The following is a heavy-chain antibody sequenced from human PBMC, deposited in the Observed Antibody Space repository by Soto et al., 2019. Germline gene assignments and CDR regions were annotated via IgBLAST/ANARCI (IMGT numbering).Heavy chain of an antibody. D-gene: IGHD2-15*01. CDR3: AKMADCSGGPCYRPSWFDP. J-gene: IGHJ5*02. V-gene: IGHV4-34*01. Sequence: SETLSLTSAVYGGSFSGYYWSWIRQPPGKGLEWIGEINHSGSTNYNPSLKSRVTISVDTSKNQFSLMLTSVTAADTAIYFCAKMADCSGGPCYRPSWFDPWGQGTLVTVSS. CDR1: GGSFSGYY. CDR2: INHSGST.